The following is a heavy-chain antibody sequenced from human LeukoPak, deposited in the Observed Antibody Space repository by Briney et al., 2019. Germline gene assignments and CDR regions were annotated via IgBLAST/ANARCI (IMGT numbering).Heavy chain of an antibody. D-gene: IGHD1-1*01. V-gene: IGHV4-59*01. CDR2: IYYSGST. CDR1: GGSIRSDY. J-gene: IGHJ6*02. Sequence: SETLSLTCTVSGGSIRSDYWSWVRQPPGKGLEWIGHIYYSGSTNYNPSLKSRVTISVDTSKNQFSLKLSSVTAADTAVYYCARDSGAQLYYGMDGWGQGTTVTVSS. CDR3: ARDSGAQLYYGMDG.